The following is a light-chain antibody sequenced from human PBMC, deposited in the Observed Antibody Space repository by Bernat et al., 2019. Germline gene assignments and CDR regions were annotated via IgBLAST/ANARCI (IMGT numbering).Light chain of an antibody. CDR3: QSYDTSLRSSV. J-gene: IGLJ2*01. Sequence: QSVLTQPPSVSGAPGQRVTISCSGTSSNIGAGYDVHWYQQPPGTAPRLLIYGNNNRTSGVPDRFSCSKSGTSASLAIPGLPTEDEADYYCQSYDTSLRSSVFGGGTKLTVL. CDR2: GNN. V-gene: IGLV1-40*01. CDR1: SSNIGAGYD.